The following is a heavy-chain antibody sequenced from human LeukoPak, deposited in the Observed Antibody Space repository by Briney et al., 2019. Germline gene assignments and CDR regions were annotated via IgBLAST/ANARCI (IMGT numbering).Heavy chain of an antibody. CDR3: ARLYYDNSGYPDY. V-gene: IGHV5-51*01. Sequence: KPGESLKISCKGSGXSFITYCIGWVRQTPGKGLEWMGIIYPDDSETRYSPSFQGQVTISADKSISTAYVQWSSLKASDTAMYYCARLYYDNSGYPDYWGQGTLVTVSS. D-gene: IGHD3-22*01. CDR2: IYPDDSET. CDR1: GXSFITYC. J-gene: IGHJ4*02.